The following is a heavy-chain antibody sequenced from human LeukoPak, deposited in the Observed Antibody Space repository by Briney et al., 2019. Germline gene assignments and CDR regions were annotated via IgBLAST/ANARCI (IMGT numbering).Heavy chain of an antibody. D-gene: IGHD3-3*01. CDR3: ARDYDFWSGYYSPYFDY. CDR1: GYTFTSYG. CDR2: ISAYNGNT. J-gene: IGHJ4*02. Sequence: ASVKVSCKASGYTFTSYGISWVRQAPGQGLERMGWISAYNGNTNYAQKLQGRVTMTTDTSTSTAYMELRSLRSDDTAVYYCARDYDFWSGYYSPYFDYWGQGTLVTVSS. V-gene: IGHV1-18*01.